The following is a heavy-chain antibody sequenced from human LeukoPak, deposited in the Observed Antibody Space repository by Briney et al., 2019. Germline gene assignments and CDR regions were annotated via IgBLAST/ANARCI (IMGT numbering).Heavy chain of an antibody. V-gene: IGHV4-34*01. D-gene: IGHD3-3*01. CDR2: INHSGST. CDR1: GGSFSGYY. J-gene: IGHJ5*02. CDR3: AREYPLITIFGVVIKGWFDP. Sequence: SETLSLTCAVYGGSFSGYYWSWIRQPPGKGLEWIGEINHSGSTNYNPFLKSRVTISVETSKNQFSLKLSSVTAADTAVYYCAREYPLITIFGVVIKGWFDPWGQGTLVTVSS.